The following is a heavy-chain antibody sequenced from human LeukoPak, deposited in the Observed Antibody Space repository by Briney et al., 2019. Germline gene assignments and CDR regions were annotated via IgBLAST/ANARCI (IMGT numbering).Heavy chain of an antibody. CDR1: GFTFDDYA. D-gene: IGHD6-19*01. Sequence: GGSLRLSCAASGFTFDDYAMHWVRQAPGKGLEWVSGISWNSGSIGYADSVKGRFTISRDNAKNSLYLQMNSLRAEDTALYYCAKDIGAVAGAIDYWGQGTLVTVSS. V-gene: IGHV3-9*01. CDR2: ISWNSGSI. J-gene: IGHJ4*02. CDR3: AKDIGAVAGAIDY.